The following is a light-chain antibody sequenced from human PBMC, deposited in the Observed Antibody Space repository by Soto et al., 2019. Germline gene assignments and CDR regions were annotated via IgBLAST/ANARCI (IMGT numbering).Light chain of an antibody. CDR3: QQANSFPLT. J-gene: IGKJ5*01. CDR1: QGITNW. V-gene: IGKV1-12*01. Sequence: DLQMTQSPSSVSASVGGRFTITCLAIQGITNWLAWYQQKAGKAPKLLIYAASGLPSGVPSRFRGSGSGTDFTLTISSLQPEDFATYYCQQANSFPLTFGQGTRLEIK. CDR2: AAS.